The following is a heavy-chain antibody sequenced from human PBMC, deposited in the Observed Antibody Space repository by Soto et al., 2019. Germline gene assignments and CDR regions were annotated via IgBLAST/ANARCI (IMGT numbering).Heavy chain of an antibody. Sequence: EVQLVESGGGLVQPGGSLKLSCAASGFTFSGSAVHWVRQASGKGLEWVGRIRSKANNYATAYAASVQGRFTIFRDDLKNTAYLQMNSLKTEDTAVYYCTNPQVYYGMDVWGQGPTVTVSS. CDR3: TNPQVYYGMDV. CDR2: IRSKANNYAT. CDR1: GFTFSGSA. J-gene: IGHJ6*02. V-gene: IGHV3-73*02.